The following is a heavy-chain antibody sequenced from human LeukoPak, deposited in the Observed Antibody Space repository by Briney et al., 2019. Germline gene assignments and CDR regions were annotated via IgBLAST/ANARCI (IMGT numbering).Heavy chain of an antibody. CDR3: ARLGGSYSDY. CDR1: GVSFSGYC. V-gene: IGHV4-34*01. J-gene: IGHJ4*02. CDR2: INHSGST. Sequence: SETLSLTCAVYGVSFSGYCWSWIRQPPGKGLEWIGEINHSGSTNYNPSLKSRVTISVDTSKNQFSLKLSSVTAADTAVYYCARLGGSYSDYWGQGTLVTVSS. D-gene: IGHD1-26*01.